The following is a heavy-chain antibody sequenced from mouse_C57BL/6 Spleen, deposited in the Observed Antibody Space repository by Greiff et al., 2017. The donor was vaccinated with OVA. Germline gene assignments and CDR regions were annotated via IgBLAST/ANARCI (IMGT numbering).Heavy chain of an antibody. V-gene: IGHV1-4*01. J-gene: IGHJ1*03. CDR1: GYTFTSYT. Sequence: QVQLQQSGAELARPGASVKMSCKASGYTFTSYTMHWVKQRPGQGLEWIGYVNPSSGYTKYNQKFKDKATLTADKSSSTAYMQLSSLTSEDSAVYYCAKNWDGYFDVWGTGTTVTVSS. D-gene: IGHD4-1*01. CDR3: AKNWDGYFDV. CDR2: VNPSSGYT.